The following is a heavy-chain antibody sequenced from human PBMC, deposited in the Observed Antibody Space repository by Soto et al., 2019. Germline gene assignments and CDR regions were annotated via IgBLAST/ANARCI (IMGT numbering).Heavy chain of an antibody. CDR3: ATIIIPAATNFY. CDR1: GITFTAYA. J-gene: IGHJ4*02. V-gene: IGHV3-23*01. Sequence: EVQLLESGGGLVQPGGSLRLYCAASGITFTAYAMSWVRQAPGKGLEWVSSISGSGGSTYYADSVKGRLTISRDNSKNMLYLQMNSLRAEDTAVYYCATIIIPAATNFYWGQGTLVTVSS. D-gene: IGHD2-2*01. CDR2: ISGSGGST.